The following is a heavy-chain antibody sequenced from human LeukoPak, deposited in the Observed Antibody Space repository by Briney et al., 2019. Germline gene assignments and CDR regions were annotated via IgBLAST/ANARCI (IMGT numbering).Heavy chain of an antibody. CDR3: ARELGYCSGGSCYETQEYFQH. CDR2: IYHSGST. CDR1: GSSISSGGYY. V-gene: IGHV4-30-2*01. Sequence: SQTLSLTCTVSGSSISSGGYYWSWIRQPPGKGLEWIGYIYHSGSTYYNPSLKSRVTISVDRSKNQFSLKLSSVTAADTAVYYCARELGYCSGGSCYETQEYFQHWGQGTLVTVSS. D-gene: IGHD2-15*01. J-gene: IGHJ1*01.